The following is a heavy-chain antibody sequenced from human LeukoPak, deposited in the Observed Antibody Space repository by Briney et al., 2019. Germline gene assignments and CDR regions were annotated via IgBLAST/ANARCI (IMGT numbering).Heavy chain of an antibody. J-gene: IGHJ6*02. V-gene: IGHV4-31*02. CDR1: GGSISSGGYY. Sequence: RPSETLSLTCTVSGGSISSGGYYWSWIRQHPGKGLEWIGYIYNSGSTYYNPSLKSRVTFSVDTSKNQFSLKLSSVTAADTAVYYCARGRAAAGVSLYYYGMDGWGQGTTVTVSS. CDR2: IYNSGST. CDR3: ARGRAAAGVSLYYYGMDG. D-gene: IGHD6-13*01.